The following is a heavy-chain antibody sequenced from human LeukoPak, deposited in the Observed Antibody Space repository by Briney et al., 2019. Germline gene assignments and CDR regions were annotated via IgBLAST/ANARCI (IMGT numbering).Heavy chain of an antibody. Sequence: TSSETLSLTCAVYGGSFSGYYWSWIRQPPGKGLEWIGEINHSGSTNYNPSLKSRVTISVDTSKNQFSLKLSSVTAADTAVYYCARGVGSGYTDYWGQGALVTVSS. CDR2: INHSGST. D-gene: IGHD3-22*01. CDR3: ARGVGSGYTDY. J-gene: IGHJ4*02. V-gene: IGHV4-34*01. CDR1: GGSFSGYY.